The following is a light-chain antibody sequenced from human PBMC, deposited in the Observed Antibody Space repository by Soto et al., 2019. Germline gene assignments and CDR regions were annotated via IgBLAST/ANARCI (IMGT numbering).Light chain of an antibody. Sequence: QSALTQPPSVSGAPGQRVTISCTGNNSNIGAGYDVHWYQQLPGTAPKLLIYGDINRPSGVPDRFSGFKSGTSASLAITGLQAEDEADYYCQSYDSSLSAYVVFGGGTQLTVL. CDR1: NSNIGAGYD. CDR3: QSYDSSLSAYVV. J-gene: IGLJ2*01. CDR2: GDI. V-gene: IGLV1-40*01.